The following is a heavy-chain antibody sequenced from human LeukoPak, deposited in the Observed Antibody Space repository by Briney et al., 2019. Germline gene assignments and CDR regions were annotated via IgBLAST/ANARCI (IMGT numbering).Heavy chain of an antibody. V-gene: IGHV3-48*03. J-gene: IGHJ5*02. CDR3: ARAGSGRSPDWFDP. Sequence: PGGSLRLSCAASGFTFSSYEMNWVRQAPGKGLEWVSYISSSGGTIYYADSVKGRFTISRDNAKNSLYLQMNSLRAEDTAVYYCARAGSGRSPDWFDPWGQGTLVTVSS. CDR1: GFTFSSYE. D-gene: IGHD1-26*01. CDR2: ISSSGGTI.